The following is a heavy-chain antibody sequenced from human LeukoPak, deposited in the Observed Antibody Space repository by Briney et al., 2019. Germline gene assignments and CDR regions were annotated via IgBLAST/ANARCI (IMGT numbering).Heavy chain of an antibody. CDR1: GFTFSNYW. D-gene: IGHD3-3*01. V-gene: IGHV3-74*01. CDR3: ARVEVTIFGVVMEYYYYMDV. CDR2: IDANAETT. J-gene: IGHJ6*03. Sequence: GGSLRLSCAASGFTFSNYWLHWVRQAPGKGLVWVSRIDANAETTSYADSVKGRFTISTDNAKKTLYLQMNSLRVEDTAVYYCARVEVTIFGVVMEYYYYMDVWGKGTTVTVSS.